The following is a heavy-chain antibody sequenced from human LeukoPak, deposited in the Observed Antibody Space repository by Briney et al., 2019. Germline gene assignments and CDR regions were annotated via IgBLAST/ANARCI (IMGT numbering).Heavy chain of an antibody. D-gene: IGHD6-19*01. V-gene: IGHV1-18*01. J-gene: IGHJ4*02. Sequence: ASVKVSCKASGYTFTSYGISWVRQAPGQGLECMGWISAYNGNTNYAQKLQGRVTMTTDTSTSTAYMKLRSLRSGDTAVYYCARLNDWAVAGTASDYWGQGTPVTVSS. CDR1: GYTFTSYG. CDR2: ISAYNGNT. CDR3: ARLNDWAVAGTASDY.